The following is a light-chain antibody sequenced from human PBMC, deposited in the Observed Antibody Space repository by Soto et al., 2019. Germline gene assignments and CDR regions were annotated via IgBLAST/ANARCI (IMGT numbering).Light chain of an antibody. Sequence: GDGATLSCRASQTVGKNYLAWYQQRPGQAPRLLIHGASSRATGIPDRFSGSGSGTEFTLTIGRLEPEDFAVYYCQQYDSLPRTFGQGTKVDIK. CDR1: QTVGKNY. CDR2: GAS. J-gene: IGKJ1*01. V-gene: IGKV3-20*01. CDR3: QQYDSLPRT.